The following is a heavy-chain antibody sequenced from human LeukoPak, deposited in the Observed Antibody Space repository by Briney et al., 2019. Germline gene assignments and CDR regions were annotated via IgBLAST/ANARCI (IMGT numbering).Heavy chain of an antibody. Sequence: ASVKVSCKASGYTFTRYGTSWVRQAPGQGLELMGWISAYNGNTNTAQTHQGRVTMTTDTSTSTAYMELRSLRSGDTAVYYCARYSPCTKAVLHYNGIDVWGQGTTVTVSS. V-gene: IGHV1-18*01. D-gene: IGHD2-8*01. CDR3: ARYSPCTKAVLHYNGIDV. CDR1: GYTFTRYG. J-gene: IGHJ6*02. CDR2: ISAYNGNT.